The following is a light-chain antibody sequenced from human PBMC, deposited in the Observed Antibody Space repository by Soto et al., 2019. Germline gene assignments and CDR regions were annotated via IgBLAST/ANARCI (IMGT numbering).Light chain of an antibody. V-gene: IGKV1-39*01. CDR1: QSISDY. J-gene: IGKJ5*01. Sequence: DIKMTQSPSSLSASVGDRVTISRRSNQSISDYLNWYQQKPGKAPKFLIYASSSLQSGVPSRFRGSGSGTDFTLTISSLQPEDFATYYCQQSYSTPTITFGQGTRLEI. CDR2: ASS. CDR3: QQSYSTPTIT.